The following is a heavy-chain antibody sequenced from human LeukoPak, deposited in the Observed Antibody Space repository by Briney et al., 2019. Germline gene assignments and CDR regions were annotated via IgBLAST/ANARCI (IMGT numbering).Heavy chain of an antibody. J-gene: IGHJ3*02. CDR1: GFTFNNHA. Sequence: GGSLRLSCAGSGFTFNNHAMSWVRQAPGKGLEWVSGISNDGDATKYANSVKGRFAISRDNSKNTLSLQMNSLRAEDTAVYYCARFYDYGDQTGAFDIWGQGTKVTVSS. CDR2: ISNDGDAT. V-gene: IGHV3-23*01. CDR3: ARFYDYGDQTGAFDI. D-gene: IGHD4-17*01.